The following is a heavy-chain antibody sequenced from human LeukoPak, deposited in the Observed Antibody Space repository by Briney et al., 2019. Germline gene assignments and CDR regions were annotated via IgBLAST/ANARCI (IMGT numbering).Heavy chain of an antibody. CDR1: GFIFSNYA. D-gene: IGHD6-25*01. J-gene: IGHJ4*02. CDR3: AKGSAAGRPYYFDY. Sequence: GGSLRLSCAASGFIFSNYAMSWVRQAPGKGLEWVSAIDSTGAYTWYADSVKGRFTISKDSPKTILYLQMDSLRAEDAAVYFCAKGSAAGRPYYFDYWGQGTLVTVSS. CDR2: IDSTGAYT. V-gene: IGHV3-23*01.